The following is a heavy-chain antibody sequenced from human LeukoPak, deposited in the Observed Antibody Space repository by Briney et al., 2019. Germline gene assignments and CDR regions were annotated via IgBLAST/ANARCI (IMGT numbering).Heavy chain of an antibody. J-gene: IGHJ4*02. D-gene: IGHD1-1*01. CDR2: IKKDGSEK. CDR3: ARQETSTYNGAFDI. V-gene: IGHV3-7*01. CDR1: GFTFSSSW. Sequence: PGGSLRLSCAASGFTFSSSWMSWVRQAPGKELEWVANIKKDGSEKYYVDSVKGRFTISRDNAKNSLYLQMNSLRADDTAVYHCARQETSTYNGAFDIWGQGTLVTVSS.